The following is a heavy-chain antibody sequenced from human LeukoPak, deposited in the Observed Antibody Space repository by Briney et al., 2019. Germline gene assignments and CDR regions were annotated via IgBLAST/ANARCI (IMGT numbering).Heavy chain of an antibody. Sequence: GGSLRLSCAASGFTFSSYAMHWVRQAPGKGLEWVAVISYDGSNKYYADSVKGRFTISRDNSKNTLYLQMNSLRAEDTAVYYCASAVPDYWGQGILVTVSS. D-gene: IGHD3-10*01. V-gene: IGHV3-30*01. CDR2: ISYDGSNK. CDR1: GFTFSSYA. J-gene: IGHJ4*02. CDR3: ASAVPDY.